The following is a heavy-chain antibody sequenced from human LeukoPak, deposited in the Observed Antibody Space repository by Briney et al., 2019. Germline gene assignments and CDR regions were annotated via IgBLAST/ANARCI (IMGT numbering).Heavy chain of an antibody. CDR1: GYTFTSYD. V-gene: IGHV1-8*01. D-gene: IGHD6-19*01. CDR2: MNPNSGNT. J-gene: IGHJ4*02. CDR3: ARGPLSGWYQIDY. Sequence: EASVKVSCKASGYTFTSYDTNWVRQATGQGLEWMGWMNPNSGNTGYAQKFQGRVTMTRNTSISTAYMELSSLRSEDTAVYYCARGPLSGWYQIDYWGQGTLVTVSS.